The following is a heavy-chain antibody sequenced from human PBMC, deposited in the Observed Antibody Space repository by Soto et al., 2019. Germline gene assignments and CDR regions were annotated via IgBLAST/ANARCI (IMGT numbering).Heavy chain of an antibody. J-gene: IGHJ4*02. D-gene: IGHD6-13*01. V-gene: IGHV1-2*02. Sequence: QVQLVQSGADVKKPGASVKVSCKTSGYTFSGYFMHWLRQSPGQGLEWMGWMNPNSGGTEYAQNFQGRVSMTCDTSISTSYMELSSLRSDDTAIYYCARGYYSSSWRVFDYWGQGTLVTVSS. CDR2: MNPNSGGT. CDR3: ARGYYSSSWRVFDY. CDR1: GYTFSGYF.